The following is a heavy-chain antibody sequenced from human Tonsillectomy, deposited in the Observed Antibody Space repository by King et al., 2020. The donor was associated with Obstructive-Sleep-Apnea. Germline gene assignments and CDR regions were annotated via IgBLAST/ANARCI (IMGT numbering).Heavy chain of an antibody. Sequence: VQLVESGPGLVKPSETLYLTCTVSGGSISSYYWSWIRQPPGKGLEWIGYIYYSGSTNYNPSLKSRVTISVDTSKNQFSLKPSPVTAADTAVYYCARQARVIAVAGTYSFDYWGQGTLVTVSS. CDR3: ARQARVIAVAGTYSFDY. CDR2: IYYSGST. CDR1: GGSISSYY. D-gene: IGHD6-19*01. J-gene: IGHJ4*02. V-gene: IGHV4-59*08.